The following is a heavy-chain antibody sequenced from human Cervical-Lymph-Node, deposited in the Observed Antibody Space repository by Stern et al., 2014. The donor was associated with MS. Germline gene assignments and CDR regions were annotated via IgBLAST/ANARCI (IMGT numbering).Heavy chain of an antibody. CDR2: ISAHSGKT. D-gene: IGHD5-24*01. CDR3: ARAIDLPDY. Sequence: QVQLVESGTEVRKPGASVKVSCKASGYTFNRYYINWMRQAPGQGLDWMGRISAHSGKTDYAQKFQGRVTMTTDTPTSTAHLELRSLRSDDTAMYYCARAIDLPDYWGQGTLVTVSA. V-gene: IGHV1-18*01. J-gene: IGHJ4*02. CDR1: GYTFNRYY.